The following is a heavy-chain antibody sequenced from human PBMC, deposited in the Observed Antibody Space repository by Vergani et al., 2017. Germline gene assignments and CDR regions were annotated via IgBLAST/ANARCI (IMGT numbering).Heavy chain of an antibody. J-gene: IGHJ5*02. V-gene: IGHV4-59*10. CDR1: GGSFSGYY. Sequence: QVQLQQWGAGLLKPSETLSLTCAVYGGSFSGYYWSWIRQPAGKGLEWIGRIYTSGSTNYNPSLKSRVTISVDTSKNQFSLKLSSVTAADTAVYYCARVCGSSPGPNWFDPWGQGTLVTVSS. CDR3: ARVCGSSPGPNWFDP. CDR2: IYTSGST. D-gene: IGHD6-6*01.